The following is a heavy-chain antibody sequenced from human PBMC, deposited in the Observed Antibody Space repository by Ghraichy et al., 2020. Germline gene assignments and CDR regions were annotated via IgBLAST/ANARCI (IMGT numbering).Heavy chain of an antibody. CDR3: AKDTKPLRYFDWLFNYFDY. CDR2: ISGSGGST. Sequence: GGSLRLSCAASGFTFSSYAMSWVRQAPGKGLEWVSAISGSGGSTYYADSVKGRFTISRDNSKNTLYLQMNSLRAEDTAVYYCAKDTKPLRYFDWLFNYFDYWGQGTLVTVSS. V-gene: IGHV3-23*01. J-gene: IGHJ4*02. CDR1: GFTFSSYA. D-gene: IGHD3-9*01.